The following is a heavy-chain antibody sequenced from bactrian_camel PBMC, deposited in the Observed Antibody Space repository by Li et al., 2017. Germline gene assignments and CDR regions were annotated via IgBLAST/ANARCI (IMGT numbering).Heavy chain of an antibody. J-gene: IGHJ4*01. V-gene: IGHV3S28*01. D-gene: IGHD5*01. CDR2: IAFRGEAT. CDR1: GHPHSSYC. CDR3: SRNDYGGEWHSAFAK. Sequence: QLVESGGGSVQAGGSLRLSCAASGHPHSSYCMGWFRQAPGKGREGVATIAFRGEATYYADSVRDRFTISRDNAKNTLFLQMNSLKPEDAAVYYCSRNDYGGEWHSAFAKWGQGTQVTVS.